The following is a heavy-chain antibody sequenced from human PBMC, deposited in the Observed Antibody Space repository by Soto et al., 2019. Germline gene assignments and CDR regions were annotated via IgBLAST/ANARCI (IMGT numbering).Heavy chain of an antibody. CDR3: ATRDYTASPX. V-gene: IGHV4-4*02. CDR2: INHSGAT. J-gene: IGHJ4*02. CDR1: GASISDFDW. D-gene: IGHD2-2*02. Sequence: PSETLSLTFAVSGASISDFDWWTWVRQPPGNGLEWIGEINHSGATSHNSSVKSRVTISLDKSKNHLSLQMNSVTAADTAVYYCATRDYTASPXWGQAILVTVSX.